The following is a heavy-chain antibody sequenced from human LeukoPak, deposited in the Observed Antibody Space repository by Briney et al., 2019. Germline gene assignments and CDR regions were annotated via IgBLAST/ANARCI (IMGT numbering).Heavy chain of an antibody. CDR1: GFSFSTYS. Sequence: GGSLRLSCAASGFSFSTYSMNWVRQAPGKGLEWVSSISSSSSYIYYADSVKGRFTISRDNAKNSLYLQMNSLRAEDTAVYYCAGQPRMYYYDSSGYYTDYWGQGTLVTVSS. D-gene: IGHD3-22*01. J-gene: IGHJ4*02. CDR3: AGQPRMYYYDSSGYYTDY. CDR2: ISSSSSYI. V-gene: IGHV3-21*01.